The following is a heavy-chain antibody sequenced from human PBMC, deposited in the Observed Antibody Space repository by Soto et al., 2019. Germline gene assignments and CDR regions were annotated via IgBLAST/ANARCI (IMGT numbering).Heavy chain of an antibody. J-gene: IGHJ6*03. CDR3: ARGLRADYYYYYMDV. V-gene: IGHV4-34*01. CDR2: INHSGST. D-gene: IGHD4-17*01. Sequence: SETLSLTCAVYGGSFSGYYWSWIRQPPGKGLEWIGEINHSGSTNYNPPLKSRVTISVDTSKNQFPLKLSSVTAADTAVYYCARGLRADYYYYYMDVWGKGTTVTVSS. CDR1: GGSFSGYY.